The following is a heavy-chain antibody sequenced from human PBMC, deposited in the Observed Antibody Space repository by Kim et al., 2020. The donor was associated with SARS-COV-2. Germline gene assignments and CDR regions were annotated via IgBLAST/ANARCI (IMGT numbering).Heavy chain of an antibody. CDR3: DASDY. J-gene: IGHJ4*02. V-gene: IGHV3-23*01. Sequence: GGSLTLSCAASGFTFGIYAMSWARQAPGKGLEWVSTISDSGRSTHYADSVKGRFTISRDNSMNTLYLQMNSLRAEDTAVYYCDASDYWGQGTLVTVSS. CDR2: ISDSGRST. CDR1: GFTFGIYA.